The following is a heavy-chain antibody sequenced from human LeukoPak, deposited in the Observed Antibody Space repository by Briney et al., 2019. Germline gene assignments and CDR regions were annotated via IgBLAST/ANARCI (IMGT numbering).Heavy chain of an antibody. Sequence: GRSLRLSCAASGFTFSSYAMHWVRQAPGKGLEWVAVIWYDGSNKYYADSVKGRFTISRDNSKNTLYLQMNSLRAEDTAVYYCAKNSVQLWPYFDYWGQGTLVTVSS. V-gene: IGHV3-33*06. CDR2: IWYDGSNK. CDR1: GFTFSSYA. J-gene: IGHJ4*02. D-gene: IGHD5-18*01. CDR3: AKNSVQLWPYFDY.